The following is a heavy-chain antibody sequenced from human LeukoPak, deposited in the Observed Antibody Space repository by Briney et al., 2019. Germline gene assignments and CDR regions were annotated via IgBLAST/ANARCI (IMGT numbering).Heavy chain of an antibody. CDR3: ARDPATHYSGSHYDY. J-gene: IGHJ4*02. D-gene: IGHD1-26*01. CDR2: INPSGGST. V-gene: IGHV1-46*01. CDR1: GYTFTSYG. Sequence: GASVKVSCKASGYTFTSYGISWVRQAPGQGLEWMGIINPSGGSTSYAQKFQGRVTMTRDMSTSTVYMELSSLRSEDTAVYYCARDPATHYSGSHYDYWGQGTLVTVSS.